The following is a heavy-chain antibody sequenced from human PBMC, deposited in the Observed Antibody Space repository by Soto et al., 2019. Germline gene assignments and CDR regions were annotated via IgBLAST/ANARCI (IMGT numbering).Heavy chain of an antibody. CDR2: ITGSGGTT. CDR3: ARHYDSSGYYRAPDDY. J-gene: IGHJ4*02. Sequence: GGSLRLSCAASGFTFSSYVMNWVRQAPGKGLEWVSSITGSGGTTYYADSVKGRFTVSRDNSKNTLYLQMNSLRAEDTAVYYCARHYDSSGYYRAPDDYWGQGTLVTVSS. V-gene: IGHV3-23*01. CDR1: GFTFSSYV. D-gene: IGHD3-22*01.